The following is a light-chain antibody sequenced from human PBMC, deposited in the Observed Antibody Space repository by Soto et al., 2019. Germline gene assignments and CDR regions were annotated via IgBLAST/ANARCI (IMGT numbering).Light chain of an antibody. CDR1: SSDVGAYNY. Sequence: QCVLTQPASVSGSPGQSITISCSGTSSDVGAYNYVSWYQQHPGKAPKLMIYDVSNRPSGVSNRFSGSKSGNAASLIISGLQAEDEADYYCSSHTTSSTQVFGTGTKVTVL. CDR2: DVS. J-gene: IGLJ1*01. CDR3: SSHTTSSTQV. V-gene: IGLV2-14*03.